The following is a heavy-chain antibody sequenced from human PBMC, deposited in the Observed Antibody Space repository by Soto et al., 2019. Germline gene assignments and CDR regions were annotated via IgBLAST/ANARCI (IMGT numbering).Heavy chain of an antibody. CDR2: IYYSGST. CDR1: GVSISSYY. Sequence: SETLSLTCTVSGVSISSYYWSWIRQTPGKGLEWIAFIYYSGSTNYNPSLKSRVTISVDTSKNQFSLKLSSVTAADTAVYYCAREAEYYDFWSGYYDRGGYYYMDVWGKGTTVTVSS. J-gene: IGHJ6*03. V-gene: IGHV4-59*01. D-gene: IGHD3-3*01. CDR3: AREAEYYDFWSGYYDRGGYYYMDV.